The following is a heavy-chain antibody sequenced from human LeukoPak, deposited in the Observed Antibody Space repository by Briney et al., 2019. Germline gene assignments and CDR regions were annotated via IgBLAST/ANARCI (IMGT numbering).Heavy chain of an antibody. V-gene: IGHV3-9*03. Sequence: PGRSLRLSCAVSGFNFDDYAIHWVRQGPGKGLEWVAGISANGGFISYGESVKGRFTISRDNPRNSEFLQMNFLRAEDMAMYFCTKEVQRWHSYFYRPSYALDIWGQGTMVSVSS. CDR1: GFNFDDYA. D-gene: IGHD3-22*01. CDR2: ISANGGFI. J-gene: IGHJ3*02. CDR3: TKEVQRWHSYFYRPSYALDI.